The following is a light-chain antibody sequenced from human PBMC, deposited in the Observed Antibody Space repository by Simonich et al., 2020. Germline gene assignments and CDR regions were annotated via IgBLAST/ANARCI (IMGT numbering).Light chain of an antibody. Sequence: QSALTQPASVSGSPGQSITISCTGTSSYVGGYNNVSWYQQHPGKAPKLMIYDVSKRPSGVSNRFAGSKSGNTASLTISGLQAEDEADYYCSSYTSSSTFVFGGGTKLTVL. CDR1: SSYVGGYNN. CDR2: DVS. J-gene: IGLJ3*02. CDR3: SSYTSSSTFV. V-gene: IGLV2-14*01.